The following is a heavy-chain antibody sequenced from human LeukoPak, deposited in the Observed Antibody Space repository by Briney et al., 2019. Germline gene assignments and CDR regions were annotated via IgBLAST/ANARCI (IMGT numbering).Heavy chain of an antibody. CDR3: ARKAPLQYNPYYFDY. D-gene: IGHD4-4*01. CDR2: INHSGST. J-gene: IGHJ4*02. CDR1: GGSFSGYY. Sequence: SETLSLTCAVYGGSFSGYYWSWIRQPPGKGLEWIGEINHSGSTNYNPSLKSRVTISVDTSKNQFSLKLSSVTAADTAVYYCARKAPLQYNPYYFDYWGQGTLVTVSS. V-gene: IGHV4-34*01.